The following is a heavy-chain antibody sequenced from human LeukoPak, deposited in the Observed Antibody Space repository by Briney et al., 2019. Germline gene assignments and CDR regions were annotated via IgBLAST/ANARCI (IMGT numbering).Heavy chain of an antibody. CDR1: GGSISSSTW. CDR3: ARHPNYYGAA. D-gene: IGHD3-10*01. J-gene: IGHJ5*02. V-gene: IGHV4-4*02. Sequence: PSETLSLTCAVSGGSISSSTWWSWVRQPTGKGLEWIGQVYHSGTTNYNPSLKSRVTISIDESNNRFFLNLTSVTAADTAIYYCARHPNYYGAAWGPGTLVTVSS. CDR2: VYHSGTT.